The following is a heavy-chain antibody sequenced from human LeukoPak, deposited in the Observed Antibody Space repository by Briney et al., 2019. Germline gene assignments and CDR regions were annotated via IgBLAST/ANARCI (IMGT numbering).Heavy chain of an antibody. J-gene: IGHJ6*02. CDR3: ATDDGGEIAMDV. D-gene: IGHD3-10*01. CDR2: INPNSGGT. CDR1: GYTFSGYY. Sequence: ASVKVSCKASGYTFSGYYIRWVRQAPGQGLEWMGWINPNSGGTNYAQKFQGRVTMTRDTSISTAYMELSRLRSDDTAVYYCATDDGGEIAMDVWSQGTTVTVSS. V-gene: IGHV1-2*02.